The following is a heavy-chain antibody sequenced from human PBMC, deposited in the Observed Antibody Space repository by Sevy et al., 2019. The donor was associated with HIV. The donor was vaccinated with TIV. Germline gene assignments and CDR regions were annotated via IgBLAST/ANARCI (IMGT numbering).Heavy chain of an antibody. J-gene: IGHJ4*02. Sequence: GGSLRLSCAASGFLLGTHAMSWVRQAPGKGLEWVSGITSSASTTYYADSVKGRFTISRDNSKNTLYLQMNNLRAEDTTVYYCTKDAGWPLWGQGSLVTVSS. CDR3: TKDAGWPL. CDR1: GFLLGTHA. V-gene: IGHV3-23*01. D-gene: IGHD3-9*01. CDR2: ITSSASTT.